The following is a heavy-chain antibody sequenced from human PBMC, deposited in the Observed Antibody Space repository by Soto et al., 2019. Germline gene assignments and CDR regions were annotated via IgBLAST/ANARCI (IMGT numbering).Heavy chain of an antibody. V-gene: IGHV4-34*01. Sequence: SETLSLTCAVYGGSFSGYYWSWIRQPPGKGLEWIGEINHSGSTNYNPSLKSRVTLSVDTSKNQFSLKLSSVTAADTAVYYCARSGYSSGWTFDYWGQGTLVTVSS. CDR3: ARSGYSSGWTFDY. D-gene: IGHD6-19*01. CDR1: GGSFSGYY. J-gene: IGHJ4*02. CDR2: INHSGST.